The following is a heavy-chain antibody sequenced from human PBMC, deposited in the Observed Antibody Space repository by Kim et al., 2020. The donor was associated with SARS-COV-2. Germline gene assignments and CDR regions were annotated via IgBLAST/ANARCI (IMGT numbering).Heavy chain of an antibody. CDR3: ARDPPRGIAAPQASV. D-gene: IGHD6-13*01. J-gene: IGHJ6*02. Sequence: DSVTGRFTISRDNAKNSLYLQMNSLRAEDTAVYYCARDPPRGIAAPQASVWGQGTTVTVSS. V-gene: IGHV3-21*01.